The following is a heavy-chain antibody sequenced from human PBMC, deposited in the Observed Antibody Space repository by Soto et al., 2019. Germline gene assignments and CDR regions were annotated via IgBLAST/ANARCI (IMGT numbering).Heavy chain of an antibody. CDR2: INPSGGST. CDR3: ARVTAAGTCLDAFDI. CDR1: GYTFTSYY. V-gene: IGHV1-46*03. D-gene: IGHD6-13*01. J-gene: IGHJ3*02. Sequence: ASVKVSCKASGYTFTSYYMHWVRQAPGQGLEWMGIINPSGGSTSYAQKFQGRVTMTRDTSTSTVYMELSSLRSEDTAVYYCARVTAAGTCLDAFDIWGQGTMVTVSS.